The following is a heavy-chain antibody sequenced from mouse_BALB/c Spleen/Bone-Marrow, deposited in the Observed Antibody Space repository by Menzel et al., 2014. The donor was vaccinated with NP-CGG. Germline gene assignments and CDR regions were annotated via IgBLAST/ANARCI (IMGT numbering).Heavy chain of an antibody. Sequence: VTLVESGAELVRPGVSVKISCKGSGYTFTDYAMHWVKQSHAESLEWIGVINTYFGDISYNQKFKGKATIAVDKTSRTVYMELARLTAEDSAIYYCARGYSNNYAMDYWGQGTSVTVSS. V-gene: IGHV1S137*01. D-gene: IGHD2-5*01. CDR1: GYTFTDYA. J-gene: IGHJ4*01. CDR2: INTYFGDI. CDR3: ARGYSNNYAMDY.